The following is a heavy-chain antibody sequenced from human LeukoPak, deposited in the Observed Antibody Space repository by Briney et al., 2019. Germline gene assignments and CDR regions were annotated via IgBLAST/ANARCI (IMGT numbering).Heavy chain of an antibody. D-gene: IGHD4-11*01. V-gene: IGHV3-30*03. J-gene: IGHJ4*02. Sequence: GGSLRLSCAASGLTFKTFGMHWVRQAPGKGLEWVAVISFDGSERYYADSVKGRFTISRDNSRDTLFLQMNSLTPEDTAVYYCRAATRYLSNYFDYWGQGVLVTVSS. CDR2: ISFDGSER. CDR1: GLTFKTFG. CDR3: RAATRYLSNYFDY.